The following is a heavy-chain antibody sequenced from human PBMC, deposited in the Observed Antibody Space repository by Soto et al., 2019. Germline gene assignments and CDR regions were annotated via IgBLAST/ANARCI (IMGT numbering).Heavy chain of an antibody. Sequence: SETLSLTCTVSGGSISSSYWTWIRQPPGQGLEWIGYIYYTGSTNYNPSLKSRVTISVDTSKNQFSLEVKSVTAADTAIYYCARDFSHLGPGGYYRFFEPCGQGMLVTVSS. J-gene: IGHJ5*02. CDR2: IYYTGST. CDR1: GGSISSSY. CDR3: ARDFSHLGPGGYYRFFEP. D-gene: IGHD3-22*01. V-gene: IGHV4-59*01.